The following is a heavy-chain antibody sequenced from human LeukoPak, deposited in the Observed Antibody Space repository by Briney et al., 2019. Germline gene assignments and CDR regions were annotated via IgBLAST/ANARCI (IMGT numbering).Heavy chain of an antibody. CDR1: GYTFINYG. CDR2: ISDHNGNT. V-gene: IGHV1-18*01. CDR3: ARLDTDMVYWYSDL. Sequence: ASVKVSCKASGYTFINYGISWVRQAPGQGLEWMGWISDHNGNTNYAQKVQGRVTMTADISTSTAYMELRSLRSDDTAMYYCARLDTDMVYWYSDLWGRGTLVTVSS. J-gene: IGHJ2*01. D-gene: IGHD5-18*01.